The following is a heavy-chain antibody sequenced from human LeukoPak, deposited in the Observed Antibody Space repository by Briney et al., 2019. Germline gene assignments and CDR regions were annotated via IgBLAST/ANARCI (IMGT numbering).Heavy chain of an antibody. J-gene: IGHJ5*02. CDR2: INHSGST. CDR1: GGSFSGYY. V-gene: IGHV4-34*01. Sequence: SETLSLTCAVYGGSFSGYYWSWIRQPPGKGLEWIGEINHSGSTNYNPSLKSRVTISVDRSKNQFSLKLSSVTAADTAVYYCARARGYCSSTSCLIGWFDPWGQGTLVTVSS. D-gene: IGHD2-2*01. CDR3: ARARGYCSSTSCLIGWFDP.